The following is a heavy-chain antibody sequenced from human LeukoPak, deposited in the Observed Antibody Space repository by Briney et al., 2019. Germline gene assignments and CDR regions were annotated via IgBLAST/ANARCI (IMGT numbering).Heavy chain of an antibody. CDR2: ISGSGGST. J-gene: IGHJ4*02. CDR3: AKDLVTMVRGVTSFDY. CDR1: GFTFSSYA. D-gene: IGHD3-10*01. V-gene: IGHV3-23*01. Sequence: PGGSLRLSCAASGFTFSSYAMSWVRQAPGKGLEWVSAISGSGGSTYYADSVKGRFTISRDNSKNTLYLQMNSLRAGDTAVYYCAKDLVTMVRGVTSFDYWGQGTLVTVSS.